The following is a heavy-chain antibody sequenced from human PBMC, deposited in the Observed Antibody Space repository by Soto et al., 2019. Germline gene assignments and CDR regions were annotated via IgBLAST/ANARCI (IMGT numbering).Heavy chain of an antibody. J-gene: IGHJ4*02. D-gene: IGHD3-16*02. CDR1: GGSISSSNW. V-gene: IGHV4-4*02. Sequence: SETLSLTCAVSGGSISSSNWWSWVRQPPGKGLEWIGEIYHSGSTNYNPSLKGRVTISVDKSKNQFSLKLSSVTAADTAVYYCARVRSDYVWGSYRHGPIDYWGQGTLVTVSS. CDR3: ARVRSDYVWGSYRHGPIDY. CDR2: IYHSGST.